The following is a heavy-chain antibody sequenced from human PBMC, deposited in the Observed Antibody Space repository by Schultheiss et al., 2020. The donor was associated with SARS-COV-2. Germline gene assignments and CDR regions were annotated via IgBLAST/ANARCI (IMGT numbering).Heavy chain of an antibody. J-gene: IGHJ4*02. CDR1: GGSISSSSYY. V-gene: IGHV4-39*01. CDR2: IYYSGST. CDR3: ATMTTVTTSRRYFDY. Sequence: SETLSLTCTVSGGSISSSSYYWGWIRQPPGKGLEWIGSIYYSGSTYYNPSLKSRVTISVDTSKNQFSLKLSSVTAADTAVYYCATMTTVTTSRRYFDYWGQGTLVTVSS. D-gene: IGHD4-17*01.